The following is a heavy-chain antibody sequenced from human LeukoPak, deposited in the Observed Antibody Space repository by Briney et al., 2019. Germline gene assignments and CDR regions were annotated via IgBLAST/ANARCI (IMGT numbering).Heavy chain of an antibody. CDR1: GYTFTSYY. CDR3: ARDFPAAGDFDY. V-gene: IGHV1-46*01. Sequence: ASVKVSCKASGYTFTSYYMHWVRQAPGQGLEWMGIINPSGGSTSYAQKFQGRVTMTRDTSTSTVYMGLSSLRSEDTAVYYCARDFPAAGDFDYWGQGTLVTVSS. CDR2: INPSGGST. D-gene: IGHD6-13*01. J-gene: IGHJ4*02.